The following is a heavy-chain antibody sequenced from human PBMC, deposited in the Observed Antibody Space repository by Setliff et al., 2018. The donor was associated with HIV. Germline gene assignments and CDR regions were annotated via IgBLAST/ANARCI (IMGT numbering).Heavy chain of an antibody. CDR3: ASRVYYYDSNNFLREEGFDP. Sequence: SATLSLTCPVSGGSASNSRYYWDWIRQPPGKGLEYIGSIHYNERTYYNPSLKSRVAISIDTSKNQFSLNLTSVTAADTAVYYCASRVYYYDSNNFLREEGFDPWGQGTLVTVSS. CDR1: GGSASNSRYY. CDR2: IHYNERT. J-gene: IGHJ5*02. D-gene: IGHD3-22*01. V-gene: IGHV4-39*01.